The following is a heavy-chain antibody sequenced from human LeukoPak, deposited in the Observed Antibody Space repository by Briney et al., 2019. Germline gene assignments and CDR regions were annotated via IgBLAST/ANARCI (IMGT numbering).Heavy chain of an antibody. CDR3: AKRTGGSGTEIDY. V-gene: IGHV3-23*01. CDR2: ISGSGGST. Sequence: GGSLRLSCAASGFTFNNYWMSWVRQAPGKGLEWVSAISGSGGSTYYADSVKGRITISRDNSKNTLYLQMNSLRAEDTAVYYCAKRTGGSGTEIDYWGQGTLVTVSS. J-gene: IGHJ4*02. D-gene: IGHD2-8*02. CDR1: GFTFNNYW.